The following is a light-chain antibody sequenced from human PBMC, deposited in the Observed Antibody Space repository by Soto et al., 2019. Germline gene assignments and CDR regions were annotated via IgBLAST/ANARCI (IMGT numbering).Light chain of an antibody. Sequence: EIVMTQSPATLSVSPGERATLSSRASQSISSNLAWYQQKPGQAPRLLIYSASTRATGIPARFSGSGSGTDFTLTISSLQPEDFATYYCQQANSFPLPFGGGTKV. CDR1: QSISSN. J-gene: IGKJ4*01. CDR3: QQANSFPLP. CDR2: SAS. V-gene: IGKV3D-15*01.